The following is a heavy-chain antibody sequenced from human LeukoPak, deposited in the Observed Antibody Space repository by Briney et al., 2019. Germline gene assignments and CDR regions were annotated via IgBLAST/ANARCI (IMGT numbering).Heavy chain of an antibody. Sequence: SETLSLTCTVSGYSISSGYYWGWIRQPPGKGLEWIGSIYHSGSTYYNPSLKSRVTISVDTSKNQFSLKLSSVTAADTAVYYCARGVTVTYGGGPLFDYWGQGTLVTVSS. J-gene: IGHJ4*02. CDR2: IYHSGST. CDR1: GYSISSGYY. D-gene: IGHD4-17*01. CDR3: ARGVTVTYGGGPLFDY. V-gene: IGHV4-38-2*02.